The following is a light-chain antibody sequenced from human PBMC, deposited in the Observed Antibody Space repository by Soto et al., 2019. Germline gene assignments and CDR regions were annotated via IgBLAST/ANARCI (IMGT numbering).Light chain of an antibody. Sequence: QSALTQPPSASGTPGQSVTISCTGTSSDVGGYNYVSWYQQYPGRAPKLMIYEVTKRPSGVPDRCSGSKSGNTASLTDTGLQAEDEADYYCSSYAASNNLDFVFGGGTQLTVL. V-gene: IGLV2-8*01. J-gene: IGLJ3*02. CDR1: SSDVGGYNY. CDR3: SSYAASNNLDFV. CDR2: EVT.